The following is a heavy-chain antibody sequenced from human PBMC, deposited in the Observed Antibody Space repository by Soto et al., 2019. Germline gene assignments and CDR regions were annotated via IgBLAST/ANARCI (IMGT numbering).Heavy chain of an antibody. CDR2: IYPGDSDT. D-gene: IGHD6-13*01. Sequence: GESLKISCKGSGYSFTSYWIGWVRQMPGKGLEWMGIIYPGDSDTRYSPSFQGQVTISADKSISTAYLQWSSLKASDTAMYYCARPSDSSSWYLAFDIWGQGTMVTVSS. J-gene: IGHJ3*02. CDR1: GYSFTSYW. CDR3: ARPSDSSSWYLAFDI. V-gene: IGHV5-51*01.